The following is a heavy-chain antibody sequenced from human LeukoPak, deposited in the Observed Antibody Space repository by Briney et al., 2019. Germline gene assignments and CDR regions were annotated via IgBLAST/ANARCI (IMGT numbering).Heavy chain of an antibody. CDR1: GFTFSSSG. CDR3: ARDHSSGWYSDYFDY. D-gene: IGHD6-19*01. J-gene: IGHJ4*02. CDR2: IWYDGSNK. V-gene: IGHV3-33*08. Sequence: GGSLRLSCAASGFTFSSSGMHWVRQAPGKGLEWVAVIWYDGSNKYYADSVEGRFTISRDNSKNTLYLQMNSLRAEDTAVYYCARDHSSGWYSDYFDYWGQGTLVTVSS.